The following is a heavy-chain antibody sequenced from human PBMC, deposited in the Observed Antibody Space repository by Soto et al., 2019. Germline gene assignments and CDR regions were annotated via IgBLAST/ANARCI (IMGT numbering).Heavy chain of an antibody. Sequence: SETLSLTCTFSGGSFSTFYWSWIRQPPGKGLEWIGYIYYSGSTNYNPSLKSRVTISVDTSKNQFSLKLSSVTAADTAVYYCARGRNFYYYDSSGYYPRWFDPWGQGTLVTVSS. V-gene: IGHV4-59*01. CDR2: IYYSGST. J-gene: IGHJ5*02. D-gene: IGHD3-22*01. CDR3: ARGRNFYYYDSSGYYPRWFDP. CDR1: GGSFSTFY.